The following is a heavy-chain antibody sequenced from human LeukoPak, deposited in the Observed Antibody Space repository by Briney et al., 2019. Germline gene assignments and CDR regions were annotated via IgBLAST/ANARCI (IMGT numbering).Heavy chain of an antibody. Sequence: GRSLRLSCAASGFTFSSYGMHWVRQAPGKGLEWVAVIWYDGSNKYYADSVKGRFTISRDNSKNTLYLQMNSLRAEDRAVYYCARSIAVAGPWDYWGQGTLVTVSS. CDR3: ARSIAVAGPWDY. CDR1: GFTFSSYG. J-gene: IGHJ4*02. D-gene: IGHD6-19*01. CDR2: IWYDGSNK. V-gene: IGHV3-33*01.